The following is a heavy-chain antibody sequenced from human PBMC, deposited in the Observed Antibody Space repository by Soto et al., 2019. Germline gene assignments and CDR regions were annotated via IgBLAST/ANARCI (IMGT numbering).Heavy chain of an antibody. D-gene: IGHD2-2*01. V-gene: IGHV3-21*01. CDR1: VFTFSSYS. Sequence: GWSLRLSCASSVFTFSSYSMNWVRQAPGKGLEGVSSISSSSSYIYYADSVKGRFTISRDNAKNSLYLQMNSLRAEDTAVYYCASVVGYCSSTSCEHYYYYYGMDVWGQGTTVTVSS. J-gene: IGHJ6*02. CDR3: ASVVGYCSSTSCEHYYYYYGMDV. CDR2: ISSSSSYI.